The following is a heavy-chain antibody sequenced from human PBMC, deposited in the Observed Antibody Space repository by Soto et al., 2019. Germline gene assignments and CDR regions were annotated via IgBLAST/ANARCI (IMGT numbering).Heavy chain of an antibody. J-gene: IGHJ4*02. Sequence: SETLSLTCIVSGGSISSGDYYWSWIRQPPGKGLEWIGYIYYSGSTYYNPSLKSRVTISVDTSKNQFSLKLSSVTAADTAVYYCAREITIFGVARPYFDYWGQGTLVTVSS. CDR1: GGSISSGDYY. D-gene: IGHD3-3*01. CDR2: IYYSGST. V-gene: IGHV4-30-4*01. CDR3: AREITIFGVARPYFDY.